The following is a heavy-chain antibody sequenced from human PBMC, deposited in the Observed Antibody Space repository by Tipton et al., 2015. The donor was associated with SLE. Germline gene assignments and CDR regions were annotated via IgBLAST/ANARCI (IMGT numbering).Heavy chain of an antibody. CDR1: GFTLRSYS. CDR3: ANQLVNYYYGMDV. J-gene: IGHJ6*02. CDR2: FTSGTSYI. Sequence: SLRLSCAASGFTLRSYSINWVRQAPGKGLEWVSSFTSGTSYIYYADSVKGRFTISRDNAQNSLYLQMHSLRAEDTAVYYCANQLVNYYYGMDVWGQGTTVTVSS. D-gene: IGHD6-13*01. V-gene: IGHV3-21*01.